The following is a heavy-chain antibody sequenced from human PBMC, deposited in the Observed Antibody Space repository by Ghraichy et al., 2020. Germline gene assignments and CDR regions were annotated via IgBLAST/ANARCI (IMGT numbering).Heavy chain of an antibody. CDR3: STNDL. D-gene: IGHD3-16*01. CDR2: IKAKGDGGTT. CDR1: GFPSSDAW. Sequence: GGSLRLSCAASGFPSSDAWMSWVRQAPGKGLEWVARIKAKGDGGTTDYATPVKGRFTISRDESENTLYLQMNGLKTEDTGVYYCSTNDLWGQGTLVTVSS. V-gene: IGHV3-15*01. J-gene: IGHJ4*02.